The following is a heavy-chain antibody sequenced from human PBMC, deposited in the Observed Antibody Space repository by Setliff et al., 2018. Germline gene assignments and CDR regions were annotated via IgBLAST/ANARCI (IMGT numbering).Heavy chain of an antibody. CDR1: GFTFTSYS. D-gene: IGHD5-12*01. CDR2: ISGSSNNI. V-gene: IGHV3-21*01. Sequence: GGSLRLSCAASGFTFTSYSMNWVRQAPGKGLEWVSYISGSSNNIHYADSVKGRFTISRDNAKNSLYLQMNSLRAEDTAVYYCAREKMATNYYYYYMDVWGKGTTVTVSS. J-gene: IGHJ6*03. CDR3: AREKMATNYYYYYMDV.